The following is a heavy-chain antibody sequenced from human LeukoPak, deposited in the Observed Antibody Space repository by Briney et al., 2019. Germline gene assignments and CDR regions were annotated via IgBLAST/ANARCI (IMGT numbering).Heavy chain of an antibody. Sequence: GGSLRLSCAASGFTFSSYGMSWVRQAPGKGLEWVSAISGSGGSTYYGDSVKGRFTISRDNSKNTLYLQMNSLRAEDTAVYYCAKDRGPYYYGSGSANFDYWGQGTLVSVSS. CDR1: GFTFSSYG. CDR3: AKDRGPYYYGSGSANFDY. CDR2: ISGSGGST. V-gene: IGHV3-23*01. J-gene: IGHJ4*02. D-gene: IGHD3-10*01.